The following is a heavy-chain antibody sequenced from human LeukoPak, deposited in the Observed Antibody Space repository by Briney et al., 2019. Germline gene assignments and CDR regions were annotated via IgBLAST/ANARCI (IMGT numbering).Heavy chain of an antibody. CDR2: IRSKAKGYAT. D-gene: IGHD1-26*01. CDR3: PRHEDETPIVGDV. V-gene: IGHV3-73*01. CDR1: GFTFSGSA. Sequence: GSLRLSCAASGFTFSGSAMHWFRQASGKGLEWVGRIRSKAKGYATASAASVEGRFTISRDDSRNTAYLQMNSLKTEDTAVYYCPRHEDETPIVGDVWGKGTTVTVSS. J-gene: IGHJ6*04.